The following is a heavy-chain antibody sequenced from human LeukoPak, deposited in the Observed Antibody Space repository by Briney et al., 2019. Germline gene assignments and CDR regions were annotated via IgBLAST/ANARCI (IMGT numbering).Heavy chain of an antibody. CDR1: GFTFSTYW. CDR3: AKVLSSSWGYFGF. V-gene: IGHV3-7*01. CDR2: IKQDGGET. Sequence: GGSLRLSCAASGFTFSTYWMSWVRQAPGKGLEWVANIKQDGGETYYVDSVKGRFTISRDNSKNTLYLQMNSLRVEDTALYYCAKVLSSSWGYFGFWGQGTLVTVSS. D-gene: IGHD6-13*01. J-gene: IGHJ4*02.